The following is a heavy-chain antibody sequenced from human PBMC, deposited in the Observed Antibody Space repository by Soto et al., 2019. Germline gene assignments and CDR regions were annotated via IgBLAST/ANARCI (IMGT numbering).Heavy chain of an antibody. CDR1: GGSISSHY. V-gene: IGHV4-59*08. CDR2: IYYSGST. CDR3: ARIDGYDHYFDS. J-gene: IGHJ4*02. Sequence: SETLSLTCTVSGGSISSHYWSWIRQPPGQGLEWIGYIYYSGSTNYNPSLKSRVTISVDTSKSQFSLRLSSVTAADTAVYFCARIDGYDHYFDSWGQGALVNVSS. D-gene: IGHD5-12*01.